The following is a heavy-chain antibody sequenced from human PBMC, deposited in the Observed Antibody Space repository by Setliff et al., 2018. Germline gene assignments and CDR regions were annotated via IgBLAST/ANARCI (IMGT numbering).Heavy chain of an antibody. CDR2: IYNTERA. CDR1: DDSISSRHYY. V-gene: IGHV4-61*09. J-gene: IGHJ4*02. Sequence: PSETLSLTCTVSDDSISSRHYYWSWIRQPAGKGLEWLGQIYNTERANYNPSLKSRVTISVDTSKNQFSLKLSSVTAADTAVYYCARRSVGGWYGMGYWGQGTLVTVSS. D-gene: IGHD6-19*01. CDR3: ARRSVGGWYGMGY.